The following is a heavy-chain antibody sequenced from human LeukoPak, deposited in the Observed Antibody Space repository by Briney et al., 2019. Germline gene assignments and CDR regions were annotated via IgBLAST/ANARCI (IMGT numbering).Heavy chain of an antibody. CDR3: ARDYQGGYGDKTVDY. CDR2: IYYSGST. J-gene: IGHJ4*02. CDR1: VGSISSNTYY. D-gene: IGHD5-18*01. Sequence: SETLSLTCTVSVGSISSNTYYWGWIRQPPGKGLEWIGSIYYSGSTYYNPSLKSRVTISVDTSKNQFSLKLSSVTAADTAVYYCARDYQGGYGDKTVDYWGQGTLVTVSS. V-gene: IGHV4-39*07.